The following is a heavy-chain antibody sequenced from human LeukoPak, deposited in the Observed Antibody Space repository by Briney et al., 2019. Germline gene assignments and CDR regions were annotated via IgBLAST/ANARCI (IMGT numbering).Heavy chain of an antibody. Sequence: SETLSLTCTVSGGSISSYYWSWIRQPPGKGLEWIGYIYYSGSTNYNASLKSRVTISVDTSKNQFSLKLSSVTAADTAVYYCARGARITMIRVVINWFDPWGQGTLVTVSS. J-gene: IGHJ5*02. CDR2: IYYSGST. D-gene: IGHD3-10*01. V-gene: IGHV4-59*01. CDR1: GGSISSYY. CDR3: ARGARITMIRVVINWFDP.